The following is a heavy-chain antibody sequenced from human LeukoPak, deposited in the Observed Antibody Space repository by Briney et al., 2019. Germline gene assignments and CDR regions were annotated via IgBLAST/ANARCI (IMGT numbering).Heavy chain of an antibody. D-gene: IGHD2-2*01. CDR1: GFTFSSYG. Sequence: GESLRLSCAASGFTFSSYGMHWVRQAPGKGLEWVAVISYDGSDKYYADSVKGRFTISRDNSKNTLYLQMNSLRAEDTAVYYCAKDNDIVVVPAAMDYWGQGTLVTVSS. J-gene: IGHJ4*02. CDR3: AKDNDIVVVPAAMDY. V-gene: IGHV3-30*18. CDR2: ISYDGSDK.